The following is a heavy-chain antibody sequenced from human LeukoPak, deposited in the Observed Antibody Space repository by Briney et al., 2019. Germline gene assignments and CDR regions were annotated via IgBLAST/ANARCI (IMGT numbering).Heavy chain of an antibody. CDR1: GFTFDDYA. D-gene: IGHD6-19*01. CDR3: AKSQQWLVPYFQH. V-gene: IGHV3-9*01. Sequence: PGRSLRLSCAASGFTFDDYAMHWVRQAPGKGLEWVSGISWNSGSIGYADSVKGRFTISRDNAKNSLYLQMSSLRAEDTALYYCAKSQQWLVPYFQHWGQGTPVTVSS. J-gene: IGHJ1*01. CDR2: ISWNSGSI.